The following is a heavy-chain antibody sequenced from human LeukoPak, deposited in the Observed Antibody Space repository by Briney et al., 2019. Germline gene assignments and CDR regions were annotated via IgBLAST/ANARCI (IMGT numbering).Heavy chain of an antibody. V-gene: IGHV4-4*07. CDR1: GCSISSYC. D-gene: IGHD4/OR15-4a*01. Sequence: SETLTLTCTASGCSISSYCWSWIRQAAGKGLEWVARIYTNGSTNYNPALLSRLIMSVNKYNKHFPLKLSSVTAADTAVYYCGRDEAGTISMFDPWGQGTLVTVSS. CDR3: GRDEAGTISMFDP. CDR2: IYTNGST. J-gene: IGHJ5*02.